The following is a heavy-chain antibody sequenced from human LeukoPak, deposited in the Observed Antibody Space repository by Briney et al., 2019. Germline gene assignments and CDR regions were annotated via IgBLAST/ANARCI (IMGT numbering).Heavy chain of an antibody. V-gene: IGHV4-59*12. Sequence: SETLSLTCTVSGGSISSYYWSWVRQPPGKGLEWIGYVSYSGSTDYNPSLKSRVIISIDTSKNQFSLKLSSVTAADTAVYYCARVYSSSNWFDPWGQGTLVTVSS. D-gene: IGHD6-13*01. CDR1: GGSISSYY. J-gene: IGHJ5*02. CDR2: VSYSGST. CDR3: ARVYSSSNWFDP.